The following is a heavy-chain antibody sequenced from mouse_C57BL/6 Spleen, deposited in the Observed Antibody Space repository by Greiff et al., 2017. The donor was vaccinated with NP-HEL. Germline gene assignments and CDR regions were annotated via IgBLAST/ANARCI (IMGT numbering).Heavy chain of an antibody. CDR2: IDPETGGT. J-gene: IGHJ3*01. Sequence: VKLVESGAELVRPGASVTLSCKASGYTFTDYEMHWVKQTPVHGLEWIGAIDPETGGTAYTQKFKGKAILTADKSSSTAYMELRSLTSEDSAVYYCTRPSSYYYGSSYWCAYWGQGTLVTVSA. CDR1: GYTFTDYE. CDR3: TRPSSYYYGSSYWCAY. V-gene: IGHV1-15*01. D-gene: IGHD1-1*01.